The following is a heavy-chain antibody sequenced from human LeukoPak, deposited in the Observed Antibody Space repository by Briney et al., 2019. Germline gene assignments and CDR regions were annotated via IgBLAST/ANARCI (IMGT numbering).Heavy chain of an antibody. J-gene: IGHJ6*03. Sequence: NPSETLSLTCTVSGGSISSSSYYWGWIRQPPGKGLEWIGSIYYSGSTYYNPSLKSRVTISVGTSKNQFSLKLSSVTAADTAVYYCARDQHVLLWFGELHYYMDVWGKGTTVTVSS. CDR3: ARDQHVLLWFGELHYYMDV. CDR1: GGSISSSSYY. V-gene: IGHV4-39*07. CDR2: IYYSGST. D-gene: IGHD3-10*01.